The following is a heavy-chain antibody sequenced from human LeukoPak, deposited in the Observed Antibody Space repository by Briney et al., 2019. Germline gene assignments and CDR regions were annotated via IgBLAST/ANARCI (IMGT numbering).Heavy chain of an antibody. D-gene: IGHD6-13*01. CDR1: GYTFINYA. J-gene: IGHJ4*02. V-gene: IGHV1-3*01. CDR3: ARGPRAAADDY. Sequence: ASVKVSCKASGYTFINYAINWGRQAPGQRPEWMGWINAVNGNTKYSQKFQSRVTITRDTSASTAYVELTSLTSADTAVYFCARGPRAAADDYWGQGTLVTVSS. CDR2: INAVNGNT.